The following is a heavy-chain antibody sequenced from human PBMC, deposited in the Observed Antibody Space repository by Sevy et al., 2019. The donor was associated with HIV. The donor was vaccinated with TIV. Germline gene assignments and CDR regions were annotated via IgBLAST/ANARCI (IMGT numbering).Heavy chain of an antibody. CDR3: AREGCTKPHDY. D-gene: IGHD2-8*01. J-gene: IGHJ4*02. V-gene: IGHV3-23*01. CDR1: GFTFSKYS. Sequence: GGSLRLSCAASGFTFSKYSMSWIRQTPGKGLEWVSTFSFGCGKINYAYSVKGRFTISSDDSRNTFSLQMNSLRAEDTAIYYCAREGCTKPHDYWGQGTVVTVSS. CDR2: FSFGCGKI.